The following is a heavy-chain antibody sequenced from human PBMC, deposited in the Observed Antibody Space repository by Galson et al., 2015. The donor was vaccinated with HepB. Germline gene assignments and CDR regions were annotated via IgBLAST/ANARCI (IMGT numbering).Heavy chain of an antibody. D-gene: IGHD3-22*01. Sequence: SLRLSCAASGFTFRNYAMHWVRQAPGKGLEWMAIISYDGSKKYYPDSVKGRFIISRDNSENTLYLQMNSLKAEDTAVYYCATGLVPYYDNGDYYHLSDYWGQGTLVTVSS. CDR1: GFTFRNYA. J-gene: IGHJ4*02. V-gene: IGHV3-30*04. CDR2: ISYDGSKK. CDR3: ATGLVPYYDNGDYYHLSDY.